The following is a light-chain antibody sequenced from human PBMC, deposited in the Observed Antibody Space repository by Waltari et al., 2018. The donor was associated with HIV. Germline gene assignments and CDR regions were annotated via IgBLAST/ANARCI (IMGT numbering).Light chain of an antibody. CDR3: SSYAGGNRV. Sequence: QSALTQPPSASGSPGQSVTISCTGTSSDVGGYNYVSWYQQHPGKAPKLMIYEVSKRPSGLPDRFFGSKSGNTASLTVSGLQAEDEADYYCSSYAGGNRVFGGGTKLTVL. J-gene: IGLJ2*01. CDR2: EVS. CDR1: SSDVGGYNY. V-gene: IGLV2-8*01.